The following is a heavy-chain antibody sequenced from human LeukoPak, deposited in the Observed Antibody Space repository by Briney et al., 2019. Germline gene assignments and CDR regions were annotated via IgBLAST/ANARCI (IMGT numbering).Heavy chain of an antibody. CDR1: GFTFSSYA. Sequence: GESLRLSCAASGFTFSSYAINWVRQAPGKGLEWVSTISASGSSTYYADSVKGRFTISRDNFKNTLYLQMNSLRAEDTALYYCAKPRYSSSWYEFDPWGQGTLVTVSS. V-gene: IGHV3-23*01. J-gene: IGHJ5*02. D-gene: IGHD6-13*01. CDR3: AKPRYSSSWYEFDP. CDR2: ISASGSST.